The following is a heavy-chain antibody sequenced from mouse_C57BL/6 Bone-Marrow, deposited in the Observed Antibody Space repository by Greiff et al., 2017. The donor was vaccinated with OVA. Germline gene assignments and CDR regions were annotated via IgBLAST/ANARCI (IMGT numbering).Heavy chain of an antibody. CDR3: ASGVPLDY. CDR1: GYAFSSSW. CDR2: IYPGDGDT. V-gene: IGHV1-82*01. D-gene: IGHD5-1*01. J-gene: IGHJ2*01. Sequence: VQLQQSGPELVKPGVSVKISCKASGYAFSSSWMNWVKQRPGKGLEWIGRIYPGDGDTNYNGKFKGKATLTADKSSSTAYMQLSSLTSEDSAVYFCASGVPLDYWGQGTTLTVSS.